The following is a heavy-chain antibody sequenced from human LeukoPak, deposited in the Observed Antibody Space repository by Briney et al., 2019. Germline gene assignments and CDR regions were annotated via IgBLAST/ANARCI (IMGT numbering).Heavy chain of an antibody. CDR3: AREYSSGSYTGIDY. J-gene: IGHJ4*02. Sequence: ASVKVSCKASGYTFTTYTISWVRQAPGQGLEWMGWIITYNGNTYYAQKFQGRVTMTTDTSTNTAYMELRSLRSDDTAVYYCAREYSSGSYTGIDYWGQGTLVTVSS. D-gene: IGHD3-10*01. CDR1: GYTFTTYT. CDR2: IITYNGNT. V-gene: IGHV1-18*01.